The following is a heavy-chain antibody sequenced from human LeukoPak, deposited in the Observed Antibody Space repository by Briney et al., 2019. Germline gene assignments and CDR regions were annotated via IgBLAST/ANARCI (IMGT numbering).Heavy chain of an antibody. CDR1: GGSISSYY. D-gene: IGHD3-9*01. Sequence: PSETLSLTCTVFGGSISSYYWSWIRQPPGKGLEWIGYIYNSGSTNYNPSLKSRVTISVDTSKNQFSLKLSSVTAADTAVYYCARGRFDPLTGYEYYHDYWGQGTLVTVSS. J-gene: IGHJ4*02. CDR2: IYNSGST. CDR3: ARGRFDPLTGYEYYHDY. V-gene: IGHV4-59*08.